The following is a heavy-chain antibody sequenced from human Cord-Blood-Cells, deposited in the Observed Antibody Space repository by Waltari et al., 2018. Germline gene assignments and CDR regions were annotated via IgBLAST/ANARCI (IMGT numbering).Heavy chain of an antibody. CDR1: GGSFSGYY. CDR2: INHSGST. Sequence: QVQLQQWGAGLLKPSETLSLTCAVYGGSFSGYYWSCIRQPPGQGLEWIGEINHSGSTNYNPSLKSRVTISVDTSKNQFSLKLSSVTAADTAVYYCAREITFGGVIVGRPNWFDPWGQGTLVTVSS. J-gene: IGHJ5*02. CDR3: AREITFGGVIVGRPNWFDP. D-gene: IGHD3-16*02. V-gene: IGHV4-34*01.